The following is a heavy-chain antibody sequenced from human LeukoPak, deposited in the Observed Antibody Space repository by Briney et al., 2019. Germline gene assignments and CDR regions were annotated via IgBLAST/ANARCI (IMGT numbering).Heavy chain of an antibody. J-gene: IGHJ6*03. CDR1: GGSISSYY. CDR3: ARRRDYMDV. CDR2: IYYSGST. V-gene: IGHV4-59*08. Sequence: SETLSLTCTVSGGSISSYYWSWIRQPPGKGLEWIGYIYYSGSTNYSPSLKSRVTISVDTSKNQFSLKLGSVTAADTAVYYCARRRDYMDVWGKGTTVTVSS.